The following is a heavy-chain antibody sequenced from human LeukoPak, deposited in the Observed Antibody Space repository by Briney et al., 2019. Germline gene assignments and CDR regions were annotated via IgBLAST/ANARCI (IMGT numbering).Heavy chain of an antibody. CDR1: GGSISSGDYY. J-gene: IGHJ5*02. D-gene: IGHD1-26*01. CDR3: ARVVKVGITWFDP. V-gene: IGHV4-30-4*01. Sequence: PSQTLSLTCTVSGGSISSGDYYWSWIRQPPGKGLEWIGYIYYSGSTYYNPSLKSRVTISVDTSKNQFSLKLSSVTAADTAVYYCARVVKVGITWFDPWGQGTLVTVSS. CDR2: IYYSGST.